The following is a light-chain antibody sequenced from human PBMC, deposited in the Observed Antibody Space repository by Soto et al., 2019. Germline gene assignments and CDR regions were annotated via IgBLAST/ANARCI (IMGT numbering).Light chain of an antibody. J-gene: IGKJ3*01. CDR2: AAS. V-gene: IGKV1-27*01. CDR1: QDISNY. Sequence: DIPMTQSPSSLSASVGDRVTITCRASQDISNYLAWYQQRAGKAPQLLIYAASTLRSGVPSRFSGSGSGTDFTLTITSLQPEDVAVYYCQKYNSVPQTFGPGTTVDLK. CDR3: QKYNSVPQT.